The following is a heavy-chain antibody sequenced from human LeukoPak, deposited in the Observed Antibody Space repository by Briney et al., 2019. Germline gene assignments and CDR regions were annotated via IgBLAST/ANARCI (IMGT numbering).Heavy chain of an antibody. D-gene: IGHD5-12*01. CDR3: ARGGSSGNDYSSFDI. V-gene: IGHV3-53*04. CDR1: GFTVSSYF. Sequence: GGSLRLSCAASGFTVSSYFMSWVRQAPGKELEWVSDIHSGGSTLYADSVKGRFTISRHNSKNTLYLQVNSLRAEDTAVYFCARGGSSGNDYSSFDIWGQGTMVTVSS. J-gene: IGHJ3*02. CDR2: IHSGGST.